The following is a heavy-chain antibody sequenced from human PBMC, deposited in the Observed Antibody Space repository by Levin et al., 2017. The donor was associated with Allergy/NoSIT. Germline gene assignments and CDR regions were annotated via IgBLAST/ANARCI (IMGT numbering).Heavy chain of an antibody. Sequence: GGSLRLSCAASGFTFSSYAMHWVRQAPGKGLEWVAVISYDGSNKYYADSVKGRFTISRDNSKNTLYLQMNSLRAEDTAVYYCARDSGEGIQLWSLIISSSYPDYWGQGTLVTVSS. CDR1: GFTFSSYA. J-gene: IGHJ4*02. CDR3: ARDSGEGIQLWSLIISSSYPDY. V-gene: IGHV3-30-3*01. CDR2: ISYDGSNK. D-gene: IGHD5-18*01.